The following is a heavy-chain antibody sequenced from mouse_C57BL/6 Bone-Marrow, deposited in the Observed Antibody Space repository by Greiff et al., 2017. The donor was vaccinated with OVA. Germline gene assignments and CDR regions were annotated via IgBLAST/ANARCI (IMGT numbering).Heavy chain of an antibody. D-gene: IGHD2-1*01. V-gene: IGHV1-61*01. Sequence: QVQLQQPGAELVRPGSSVKLSCKASGYTFTSYWMDWVKQRPGQGLEWIGNIYPSDSETHYNQKFKDKATLTVDKSSSKAYMQLSSLTSEDSAVYYCAKGNYGYFDVWGTGTTVTVSS. CDR1: GYTFTSYW. CDR2: IYPSDSET. J-gene: IGHJ1*03. CDR3: AKGNYGYFDV.